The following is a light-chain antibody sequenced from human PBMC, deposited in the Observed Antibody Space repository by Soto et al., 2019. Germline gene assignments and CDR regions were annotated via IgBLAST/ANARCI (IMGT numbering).Light chain of an antibody. CDR2: DAS. Sequence: PSILSASIGDIVNITCRASQSINNWLAWYQQKPGKAPKLLIYDASTLESGVPSRFSGSGSGTEFTLTISSLQPEDFATYYCQQFNNYPRTFGGGTKVDIK. CDR1: QSINNW. V-gene: IGKV1-5*01. CDR3: QQFNNYPRT. J-gene: IGKJ4*01.